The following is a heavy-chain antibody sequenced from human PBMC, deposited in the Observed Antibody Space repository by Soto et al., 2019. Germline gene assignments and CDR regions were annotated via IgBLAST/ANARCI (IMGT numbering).Heavy chain of an antibody. Sequence: QLQLVESGGGVVQPGRSLRLSCAASGFTFRTYTMHWVRQAPGKGLEWVAVISYDENNKYYADSVKGRFTISRDNSKNTLYLQMNSLRAEDTAVYYCAREGCISTSCYSPYYYGMDVWGQGTTVTVSS. CDR1: GFTFRTYT. V-gene: IGHV3-30-3*01. CDR2: ISYDENNK. D-gene: IGHD2-2*01. CDR3: AREGCISTSCYSPYYYGMDV. J-gene: IGHJ6*02.